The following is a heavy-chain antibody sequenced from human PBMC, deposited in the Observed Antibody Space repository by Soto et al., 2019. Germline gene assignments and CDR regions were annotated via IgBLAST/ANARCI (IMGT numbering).Heavy chain of an antibody. V-gene: IGHV3-21*01. D-gene: IGHD5-18*01. CDR2: ISSSSSYI. CDR3: ARGTTAMVTGEFEP. J-gene: IGHJ5*02. CDR1: GFTFSSYS. Sequence: GGSLRLSCAASGFTFSSYSMNWVRQAPGKGLEWVSSISSSSSYIYYADSVKGRFTISRDNAKNSLYLQMNSLRAEDTAVYYRARGTTAMVTGEFEPWGQGTLVTVAS.